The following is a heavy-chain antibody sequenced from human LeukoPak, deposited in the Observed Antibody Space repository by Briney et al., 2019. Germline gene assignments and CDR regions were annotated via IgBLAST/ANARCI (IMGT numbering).Heavy chain of an antibody. CDR1: GYTFTSYD. J-gene: IGHJ6*02. CDR2: MNPNSGNT. CDR3: ARGQANYDFWSGYSVWYYYYGMDV. V-gene: IGHV1-8*01. D-gene: IGHD3-3*01. Sequence: ASVKVSCKASGYTFTSYDINWVRQATGQGLEWMGWMNPNSGNTGYAQKLQGRVTMTRNTSISTAYMELSSLRSEDTAVYYCARGQANYDFWSGYSVWYYYYGMDVWGQGTTVTVSS.